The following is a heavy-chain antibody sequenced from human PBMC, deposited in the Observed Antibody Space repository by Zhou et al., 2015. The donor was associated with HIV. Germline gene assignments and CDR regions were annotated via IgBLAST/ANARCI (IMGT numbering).Heavy chain of an antibody. V-gene: IGHV1-69*02. Sequence: QVQLVQSGAEVKKPGSSVKVSCKASGGTFSSYTISWVRQAPGQGLEWMGRIIPILGIANYAQKFQGRVTITADKSTSTAYMELSSLRSEDTAVYYCARQAAGTYSSGWYLGYWGQGTLVTVSS. J-gene: IGHJ4*02. CDR3: ARQAAGTYSSGWYLGY. D-gene: IGHD6-19*01. CDR1: GGTFSSYT. CDR2: IIPILGIA.